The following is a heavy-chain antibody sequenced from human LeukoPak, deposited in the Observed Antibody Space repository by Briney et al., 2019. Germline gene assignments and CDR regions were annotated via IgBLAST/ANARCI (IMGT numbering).Heavy chain of an antibody. Sequence: SETLSLTCTVSGYSISSGYYWGWIRQPPGKGLEWIGSIYHSGSTYYNPSLKSRVTISVDTSKNQFSLKLSSVTAADTAVYYCASAGSIAAAGENFDYWGQGTLVTVSS. D-gene: IGHD6-13*01. CDR3: ASAGSIAAAGENFDY. V-gene: IGHV4-38-2*02. J-gene: IGHJ4*02. CDR1: GYSISSGYY. CDR2: IYHSGST.